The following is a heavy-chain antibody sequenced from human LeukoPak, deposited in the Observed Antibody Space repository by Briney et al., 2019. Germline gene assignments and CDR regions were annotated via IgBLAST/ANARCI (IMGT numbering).Heavy chain of an antibody. CDR1: GFTFSSYE. CDR2: ISSSGNTI. J-gene: IGHJ3*02. V-gene: IGHV3-48*03. Sequence: PGGSLRLSCAASGFTFSSYEMNWVRQAPGKGLDWVSYISSSGNTIYYADSVKGRFTISRDNAKNSLYLQMNSLRAEDTAVYYCARESPPQHSYDSSSYLGPMDAFDIWGQGTMVTVSS. CDR3: ARESPPQHSYDSSSYLGPMDAFDI. D-gene: IGHD3-22*01.